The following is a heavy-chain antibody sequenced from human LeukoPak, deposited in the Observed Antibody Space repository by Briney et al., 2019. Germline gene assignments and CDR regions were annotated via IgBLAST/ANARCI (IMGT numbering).Heavy chain of an antibody. Sequence: GGSLRLSCAASGFTFSTYWMSWVRQAPGKGLEWVANIKEDGSEKNYVDSVTGRFTISRDNAKNSLYLQMNSLRAEDTAVYYCAKGGHLDVWGKGTTVTVSS. V-gene: IGHV3-7*01. J-gene: IGHJ6*04. CDR1: GFTFSTYW. CDR2: IKEDGSEK. CDR3: AKGGHLDV. D-gene: IGHD3-16*01.